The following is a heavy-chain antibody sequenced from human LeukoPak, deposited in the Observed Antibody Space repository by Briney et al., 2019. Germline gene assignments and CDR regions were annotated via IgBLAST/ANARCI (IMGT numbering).Heavy chain of an antibody. CDR2: IYYSGST. D-gene: IGHD3-22*01. V-gene: IGHV4-59*08. CDR1: GGSISSYY. J-gene: IGHJ3*02. Sequence: SETLSLTCTVSGGSISSYYWSWIRQPPGKGLEWIGYIYYSGSTNYNPSLKSRVTISVDTSKNQFSLKLSSVTAADTAVYYCARKFGYYDSSGYYPIGAFDIWGQGTMVTVSS. CDR3: ARKFGYYDSSGYYPIGAFDI.